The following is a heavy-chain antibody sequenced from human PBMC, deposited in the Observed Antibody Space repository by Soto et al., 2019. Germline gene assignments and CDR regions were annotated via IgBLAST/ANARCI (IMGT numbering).Heavy chain of an antibody. D-gene: IGHD3-16*01. CDR3: GGEEWGGPER. J-gene: IGHJ4*02. CDR1: GFTFSRYW. CDR2: INEDGSEK. Sequence: EVQLVESGGGLVQPGGSLRLSCVVSGFTFSRYWMAWVRQAPGKGLEWVANINEDGSEKYHVDSVKGRFTISRDNAKKSLNLKGNGGRAGDTALDCWGGEEWGGPERWGQGTLVTVS. V-gene: IGHV3-7*04.